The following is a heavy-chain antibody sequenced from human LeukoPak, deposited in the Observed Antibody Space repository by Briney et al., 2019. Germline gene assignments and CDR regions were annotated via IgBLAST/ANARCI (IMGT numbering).Heavy chain of an antibody. CDR2: IRYDGSNK. V-gene: IGHV3-30*02. CDR1: GFTFSNYG. CDR3: AKDMEYYDSSGYFDY. J-gene: IGHJ4*02. Sequence: GGSLRLSCAASGFTFSNYGMHWVRQAPGKGLEWVAFIRYDGSNKYYADSVKGRFTISRDNSKNTLYLQMNSLRAEDTAVYYCAKDMEYYDSSGYFDYWGQGTLVTVSS. D-gene: IGHD3-22*01.